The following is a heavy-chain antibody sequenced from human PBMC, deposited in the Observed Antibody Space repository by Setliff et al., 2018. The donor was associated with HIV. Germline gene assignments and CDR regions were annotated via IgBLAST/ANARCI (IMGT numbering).Heavy chain of an antibody. Sequence: ASVKVSCKASGDTNPSDAISWVRQAPGQGVEWVGKISPDSGDTFYAQKFQGRVTLTRDTSITTAYMELSSLRSDDTAVYYCARSIPHRSYFDYWGQGTLVTVSS. CDR3: ARSIPHRSYFDY. D-gene: IGHD2-2*02. V-gene: IGHV1-2*02. J-gene: IGHJ4*02. CDR2: ISPDSGDT. CDR1: GDTNPSDA.